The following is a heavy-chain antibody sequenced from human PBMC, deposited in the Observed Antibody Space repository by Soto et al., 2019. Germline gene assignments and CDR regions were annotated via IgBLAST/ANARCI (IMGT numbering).Heavy chain of an antibody. V-gene: IGHV3-74*01. CDR3: ARASGWHDYYYYGMDV. D-gene: IGHD6-19*01. CDR1: GFTFSSYW. J-gene: IGHJ6*02. Sequence: GGSLRLSCAASGFTFSSYWMHWVRQAPGKGLVWVSRINSDGSSTSYADSVKGRFTISRDNAKNTLYLQMNSLRAEDTAVYYCARASGWHDYYYYGMDVWGQGTTVTVSS. CDR2: INSDGSST.